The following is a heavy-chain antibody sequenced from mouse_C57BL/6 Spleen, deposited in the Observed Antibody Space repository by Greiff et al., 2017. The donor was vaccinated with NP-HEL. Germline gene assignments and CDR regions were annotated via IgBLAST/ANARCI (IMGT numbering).Heavy chain of an antibody. J-gene: IGHJ1*03. CDR3: ARDGSSHWYFDV. V-gene: IGHV1-69*01. D-gene: IGHD1-1*01. CDR2: IYPSDGYT. Sequence: VQLQQPGAELVMPGASVKLSCKASGYTFTSYWMHWVKQRPGQGLEWIGEIYPSDGYTNYNQKFKGKSTLTVDKSSSTAYMQLSSLTSEDYAVYYCARDGSSHWYFDVWGTGTTVTVSS. CDR1: GYTFTSYW.